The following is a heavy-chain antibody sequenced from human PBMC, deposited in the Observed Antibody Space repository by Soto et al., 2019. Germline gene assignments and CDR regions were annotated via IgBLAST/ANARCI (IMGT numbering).Heavy chain of an antibody. CDR2: MNSDGSET. D-gene: IGHD2-21*02. J-gene: IGHJ4*02. CDR1: GFTFAKHW. V-gene: IGHV3-74*01. CDR3: ARDQAKSIVVVTAIDH. Sequence: GGSLRLSCAVSGFTFAKHWMHWVRQAPGKGLEWVSRMNSDGSETDYADSVKGRFTVSRDNAKNSLYLQMDSLRDEDTAVYYCARDQAKSIVVVTAIDHWGQGTQVTVSS.